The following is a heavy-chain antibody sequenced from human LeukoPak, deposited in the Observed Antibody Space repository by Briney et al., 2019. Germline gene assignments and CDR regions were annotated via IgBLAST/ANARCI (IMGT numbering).Heavy chain of an antibody. CDR1: GGSFSGYY. CDR2: IKHGGST. V-gene: IGHV4-34*01. CDR3: ARGLAVAGARGYDFDY. J-gene: IGHJ4*02. Sequence: SDRVSLTCAVYGGSFSGYYWSWIRQPPGKGREWLGEIKHGGSTNYNPSLKSRVTISVDTSKNQFSLKLSSVTAADTAVYYCARGLAVAGARGYDFDYWGQG. D-gene: IGHD6-19*01.